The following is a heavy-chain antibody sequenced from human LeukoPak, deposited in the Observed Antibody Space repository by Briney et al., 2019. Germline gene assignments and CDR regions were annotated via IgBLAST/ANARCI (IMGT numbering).Heavy chain of an antibody. Sequence: ASVKVSCKASGYTFTSYGISWVRQAPGQGLEWMGWISAYNGNTNYAQKLQGRVTMTTDTSTSTAYMELSSLRSEDTAVYYCAADIVVVPAAPFDPWGQGTLVTVSS. D-gene: IGHD2-2*01. J-gene: IGHJ5*02. CDR2: ISAYNGNT. V-gene: IGHV1-18*01. CDR1: GYTFTSYG. CDR3: AADIVVVPAAPFDP.